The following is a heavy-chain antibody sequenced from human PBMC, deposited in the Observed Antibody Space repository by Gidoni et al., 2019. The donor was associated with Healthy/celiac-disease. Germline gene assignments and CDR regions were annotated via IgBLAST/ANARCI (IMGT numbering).Heavy chain of an antibody. J-gene: IGHJ4*02. CDR2: ISGSGGST. Sequence: EVQLLESGGGLVQPGGSLRLTCAASGFTFSSYAMSWVRQAPGKGLEWVAAISGSGGSTYYADSVKGRFTISRDNSKNTLYLQMNSLRAEDTAVYYCAKVRITMVQGVMGYYFDYWGQGTLVTVSS. V-gene: IGHV3-23*01. D-gene: IGHD3-10*01. CDR3: AKVRITMVQGVMGYYFDY. CDR1: GFTFSSYA.